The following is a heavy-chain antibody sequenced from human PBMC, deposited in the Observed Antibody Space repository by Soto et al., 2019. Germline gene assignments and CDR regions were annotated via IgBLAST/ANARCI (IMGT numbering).Heavy chain of an antibody. D-gene: IGHD7-27*01. V-gene: IGHV4-34*01. CDR2: INHSGIS. CDR1: GGSLTGSY. CDR3: AVTGTYNCFDP. Sequence: SETLSLTCAVHGGSLTGSYWDWVRQPPGKGLEWIGEINHSGISNYNPSLKSRVTMSVDTSKNQFSLKMTSVTAADTAVYYCAVTGTYNCFDPWGQGTLVTVSS. J-gene: IGHJ5*02.